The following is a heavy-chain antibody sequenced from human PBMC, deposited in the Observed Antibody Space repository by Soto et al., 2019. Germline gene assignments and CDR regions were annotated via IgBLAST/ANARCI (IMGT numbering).Heavy chain of an antibody. J-gene: IGHJ3*02. CDR1: GFTFSSYA. CDR3: AKDKVSGSSGWYTAFDI. Sequence: HPGGSLRLSCAASGFTFSSYAMSWVRQAPGKGLEWVSGISWNSGSIGYADSVKGRFTISRDNAKNSLYLQMNSLRAEDTALYYCAKDKVSGSSGWYTAFDIWGQGTMVTVSS. CDR2: ISWNSGSI. V-gene: IGHV3-9*01. D-gene: IGHD6-19*01.